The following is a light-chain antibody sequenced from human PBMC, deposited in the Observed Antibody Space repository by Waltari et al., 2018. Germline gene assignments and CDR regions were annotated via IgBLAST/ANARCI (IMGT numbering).Light chain of an antibody. CDR2: KAA. J-gene: IGKJ2*01. Sequence: DIQMTQSPSSLSASVGDRVTITCRASQTVNTWLAWYQQKPRKAPELLSYKAASLETGVPSRFRGSGSGTEFTLTISSLQPDDFATYHCQQYNSHPYTFGQGTRLEI. CDR3: QQYNSHPYT. CDR1: QTVNTW. V-gene: IGKV1-5*03.